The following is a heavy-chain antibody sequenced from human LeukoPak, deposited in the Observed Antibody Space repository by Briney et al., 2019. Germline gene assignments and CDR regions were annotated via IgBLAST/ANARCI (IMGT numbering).Heavy chain of an antibody. CDR3: AKDVNYYGSWDHAFDI. CDR1: GFTFSSYG. CDR2: IRYDGSNK. Sequence: PGGSLRLSCAASGFTFSSYGMHWVRQAPGKGLEWVAFIRYDGSNKYYADSVKGRFTISRDNSKNTLYLQMNSLRAEDTAVYYCAKDVNYYGSWDHAFDIWGQGTMVTVSS. V-gene: IGHV3-30*02. D-gene: IGHD3-10*01. J-gene: IGHJ3*02.